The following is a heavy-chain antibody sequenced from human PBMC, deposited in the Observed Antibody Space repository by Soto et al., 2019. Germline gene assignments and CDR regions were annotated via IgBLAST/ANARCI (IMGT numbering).Heavy chain of an antibody. CDR2: IYYSGST. V-gene: IGHV4-59*01. CDR3: ARASYCSDSFRYFLDS. D-gene: IGHD3-22*01. Sequence: SETLSLTCTVSGGIISPYYWSWIRQTPGKGLEWIAYIYYSGSTNYNPSLKSRVTISVDTSKNQCSLKLSSVTAADAAVYYCARASYCSDSFRYFLDSWGRRTPVLGSS. J-gene: IGHJ4*02. CDR1: GGIISPYY.